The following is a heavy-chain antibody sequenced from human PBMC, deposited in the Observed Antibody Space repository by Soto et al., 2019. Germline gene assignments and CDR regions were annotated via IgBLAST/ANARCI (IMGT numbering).Heavy chain of an antibody. V-gene: IGHV4-31*03. CDR1: GDSLSGGSYY. CDR3: ARGYRGSSFLHNYFDL. Sequence: QVQLQESGPGLVKPSQTLSLTCTVSGDSLSGGSYYWTWIRQPPGKGLEWIGYKYYTGSTHYNPSLKSRASISMDASKKQFSLNLSSVTAADTAMYYCARGYRGSSFLHNYFDLWGQGTLVTVSS. CDR2: KYYTGST. D-gene: IGHD3-10*01. J-gene: IGHJ4*02.